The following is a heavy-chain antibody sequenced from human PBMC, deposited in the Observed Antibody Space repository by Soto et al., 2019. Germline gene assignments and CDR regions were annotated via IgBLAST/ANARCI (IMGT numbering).Heavy chain of an antibody. Sequence: EVQLLASGGGLVQPGGSLRLSCAASGFTFNNYAMTWVRQAPVKGLEWVSAISGGGDTTSYADSVKGRFTVSRDGSKNTLYLQMSSLRAEDTALYYCAKGRGGSGSLTPRVDFWGQGTLVTVSS. J-gene: IGHJ4*02. V-gene: IGHV3-23*01. CDR2: ISGGGDTT. D-gene: IGHD3-10*01. CDR1: GFTFNNYA. CDR3: AKGRGGSGSLTPRVDF.